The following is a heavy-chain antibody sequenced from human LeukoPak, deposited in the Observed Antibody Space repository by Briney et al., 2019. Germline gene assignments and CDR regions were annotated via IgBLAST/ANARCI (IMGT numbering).Heavy chain of an antibody. V-gene: IGHV1-69*05. D-gene: IGHD1-14*01. CDR1: GGTFSSYA. CDR3: ARSSTEPFYYYYYMDV. J-gene: IGHJ6*03. Sequence: EASVKVSCKASGGTFSSYAISWVRQAPGQGLEWMEGIIPIFGTANYAQKFQGRVTITTDESTSTAYVELSSLRSEDTAVYYCARSSTEPFYYYYYMDVWGKGTTVTVSS. CDR2: IIPIFGTA.